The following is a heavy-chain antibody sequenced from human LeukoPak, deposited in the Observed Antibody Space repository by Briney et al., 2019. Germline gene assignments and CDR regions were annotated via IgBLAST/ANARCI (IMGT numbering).Heavy chain of an antibody. V-gene: IGHV4-59*01. Sequence: PSETLSLTCAVSGGSISSYYWSWIRQPPGKGLEWIGYIYYSGSTNYNPSLKSRVTISVDTSKNQFSLKLSSVTAADTAVYYCARELCSGGSCYFDCWGQGTLVTVSS. CDR2: IYYSGST. CDR3: ARELCSGGSCYFDC. CDR1: GGSISSYY. D-gene: IGHD2-15*01. J-gene: IGHJ4*02.